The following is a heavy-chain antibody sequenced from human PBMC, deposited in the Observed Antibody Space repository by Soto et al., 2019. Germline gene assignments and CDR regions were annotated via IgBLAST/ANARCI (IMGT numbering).Heavy chain of an antibody. J-gene: IGHJ4*02. D-gene: IGHD1-26*01. CDR3: AKEGGLSGSYYISSSYYFDY. Sequence: GGSLRLSCAASGFTFSSYSMNWVRQAPGKGLEWVSYISSSSNTYYADSVKGRFTISRDNSKNTLYLQMNSLRAEDTSVYYCAKEGGLSGSYYISSSYYFDYWGQGTLVTVSS. CDR1: GFTFSSYS. CDR2: ISSSSNT. V-gene: IGHV3-48*01.